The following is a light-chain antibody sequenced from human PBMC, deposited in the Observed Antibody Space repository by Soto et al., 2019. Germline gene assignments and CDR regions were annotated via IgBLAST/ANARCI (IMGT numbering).Light chain of an antibody. CDR2: GAS. V-gene: IGKV3-20*01. J-gene: IGKJ1*01. CDR3: QHDGSSKKT. Sequence: IVLTQSPGTLSLSPGERATLSCRASQSVRSGYLAWYQHKPGQAPRLLIYGASARASGIPDRFSGSGSGTDFTLTIGRLEPEDSAVYYCQHDGSSKKTFGTGTKV. CDR1: QSVRSGY.